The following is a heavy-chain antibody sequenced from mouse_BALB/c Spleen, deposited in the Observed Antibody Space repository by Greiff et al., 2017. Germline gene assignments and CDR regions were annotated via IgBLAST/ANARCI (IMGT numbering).Heavy chain of an antibody. CDR1: GFTFSSYA. Sequence: DVKLVESGGGLVKPGGSLKLSCAASGFTFSSYAMSWVRQSPEKRLEWVAEISSGGSYTYYPDTVTGRFTISRDNAKNTLYLEMSSLRSEDTAMYYCARGGSSYEDYAMDYWGQGTSVTVSS. D-gene: IGHD1-1*01. J-gene: IGHJ4*01. CDR2: ISSGGSYT. CDR3: ARGGSSYEDYAMDY. V-gene: IGHV5-9-4*01.